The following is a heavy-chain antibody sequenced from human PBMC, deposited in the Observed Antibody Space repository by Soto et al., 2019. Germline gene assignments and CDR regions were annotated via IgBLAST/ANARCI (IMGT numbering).Heavy chain of an antibody. Sequence: EVPLLESGGDLIQPGGSLRLSCAASGFTFSSYAMSWVRQAPGKGLGWVSAIGSSGVSTFYADSVKGRFTISRDNSRNTLYLQMNSLRAEDTAIYYCAKYQPMTQPRPYFDYWGQGTLVTVSS. J-gene: IGHJ4*02. CDR2: IGSSGVST. CDR3: AKYQPMTQPRPYFDY. V-gene: IGHV3-23*01. D-gene: IGHD3-22*01. CDR1: GFTFSSYA.